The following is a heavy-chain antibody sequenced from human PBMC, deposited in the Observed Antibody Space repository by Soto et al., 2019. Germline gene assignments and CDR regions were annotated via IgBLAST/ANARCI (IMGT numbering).Heavy chain of an antibody. CDR3: ARDRAAAGTSWFDP. J-gene: IGHJ5*02. V-gene: IGHV3-66*01. CDR1: GFTVSSNY. Sequence: GGSLRLSCAASGFTVSSNYMSWVRQAPGKGLEWVSVIYSGGSTYYADSVKGRLTISRDNSKNTLYLQMNSLRAEDTAVYYCARDRAAAGTSWFDPWGQGTLVTVSS. CDR2: IYSGGST. D-gene: IGHD6-13*01.